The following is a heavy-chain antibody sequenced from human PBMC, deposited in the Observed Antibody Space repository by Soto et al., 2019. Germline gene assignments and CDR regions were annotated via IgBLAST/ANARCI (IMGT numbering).Heavy chain of an antibody. CDR1: VYTFTSYA. D-gene: IGHD3-3*01. V-gene: IGHV1-3*01. CDR3: ARAFDFWSGYYQGAFDI. CDR2: INAGNGNT. J-gene: IGHJ3*02. Sequence: QVQLVQSGAEVKKPGASVKVSCEASVYTFTSYAMHWVRQAPGQRLEWMGWINAGNGNTKSSQKFQGRVTITRDTSASTAYIELSSLRSEDTAVYYWARAFDFWSGYYQGAFDIWGQGTMVTVSS.